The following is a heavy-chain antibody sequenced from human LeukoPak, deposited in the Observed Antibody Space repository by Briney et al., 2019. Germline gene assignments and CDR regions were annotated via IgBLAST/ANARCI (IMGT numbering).Heavy chain of an antibody. D-gene: IGHD6-19*01. V-gene: IGHV3-33*01. CDR1: GFTFSSYG. CDR3: ARRAVAHFPDAFDI. Sequence: GGSLRLSCAASGFTFSSYGMHWVRQAPGKGLEWVAVIWYDGSNKYYADSVKGRFTISGDNSKNTLYLQMNSLRAEDTAVYYCARRAVAHFPDAFDIWGQGTMVTVSS. CDR2: IWYDGSNK. J-gene: IGHJ3*02.